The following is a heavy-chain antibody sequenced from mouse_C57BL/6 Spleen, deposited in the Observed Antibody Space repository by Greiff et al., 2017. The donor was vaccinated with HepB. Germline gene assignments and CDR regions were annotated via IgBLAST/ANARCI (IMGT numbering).Heavy chain of an antibody. CDR3: ARDYYSNYVWFAY. CDR2: ISDGGSYT. CDR1: GFTFSSYA. J-gene: IGHJ3*01. D-gene: IGHD2-5*01. V-gene: IGHV5-4*03. Sequence: KLVESGGGLVKPGGSLKLSCAASGFTFSSYAMSWVRQTPEKRLEWVATISDGGSYTYYPDNVKGRFTISRDNAKNNLYLQMSHLKSEDTAMYYCARDYYSNYVWFAYWGQGTLVTVSA.